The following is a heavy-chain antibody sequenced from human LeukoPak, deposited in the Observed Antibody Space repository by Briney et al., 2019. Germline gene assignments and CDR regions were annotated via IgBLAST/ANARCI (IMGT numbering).Heavy chain of an antibody. CDR1: GFTFSSYS. V-gene: IGHV3-7*03. CDR3: ATSTAAAGTD. Sequence: GGSLRLSCAASGFTFSSYSMNWVRQALGKGLKWVANMKQDGSEKYYVDSVKGRFTISRDNAQNSLYLQMNSLRAEDTAIYYCATSTAAAGTDWGQGTLVTVSS. CDR2: MKQDGSEK. J-gene: IGHJ4*02. D-gene: IGHD6-13*01.